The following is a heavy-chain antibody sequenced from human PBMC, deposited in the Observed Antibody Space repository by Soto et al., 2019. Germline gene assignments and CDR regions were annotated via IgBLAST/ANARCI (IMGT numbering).Heavy chain of an antibody. CDR2: IYYSGST. D-gene: IGHD6-19*01. CDR1: GGSISSYY. J-gene: IGHJ4*02. Sequence: PSETLSLTCTVSGGSISSYYWSWIRQPPGKGLEWIGYIYYSGSTNYNPSLKSRVTISVDTSKNQFSLKLSSVTAADTAVYYCARLLSGYSSGWYYFDYWGQGTLVTVSS. CDR3: ARLLSGYSSGWYYFDY. V-gene: IGHV4-59*08.